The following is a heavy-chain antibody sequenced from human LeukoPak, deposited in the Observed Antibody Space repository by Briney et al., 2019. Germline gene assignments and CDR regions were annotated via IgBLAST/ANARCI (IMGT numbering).Heavy chain of an antibody. CDR3: ARDSGAWSVDY. J-gene: IGHJ4*02. CDR2: INPRGDKP. D-gene: IGHD2-21*02. CDR1: QYTFTSNN. Sequence: ASVKVSCKASQYTFTSNNMHWVRQAPGHGLEWMGIINPRGDKPSYAQKFQGRVTMTTDTSTSTVYMELSSLKSEDTALYYCARDSGAWSVDYWGQGTLVTVSS. V-gene: IGHV1-46*01.